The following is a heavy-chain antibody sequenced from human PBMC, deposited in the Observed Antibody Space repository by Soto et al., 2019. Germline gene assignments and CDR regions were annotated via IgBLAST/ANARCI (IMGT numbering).Heavy chain of an antibody. J-gene: IGHJ4*02. Sequence: ASVKVSCKASGYTFTDHAIHWVRQAPGQGLEWMGWINAGKGDTKYPQRFQGRITITADISTNTAYMELSSLRSEDTAVFYCAIPDNPNIDPGRDFFDYWGQGTLVTVSS. CDR1: GYTFTDHA. V-gene: IGHV1-3*01. D-gene: IGHD1-26*01. CDR2: INAGKGDT. CDR3: AIPDNPNIDPGRDFFDY.